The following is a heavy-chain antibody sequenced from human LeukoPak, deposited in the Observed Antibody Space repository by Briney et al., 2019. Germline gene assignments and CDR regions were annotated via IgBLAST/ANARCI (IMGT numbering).Heavy chain of an antibody. CDR3: ARSGYKYGADALDI. D-gene: IGHD5-18*01. CDR1: GGSISTSSYS. V-gene: IGHV4-39*07. J-gene: IGHJ3*02. CDR2: IYYSGST. Sequence: SETLSLTCTVSGGSISTSSYSWGWIRQPPGKGLEWIGSIYYSGSTYYNPSLKSRVTISVDTSKNQFSLKLSSVTAADTAVYYCARSGYKYGADALDIWGQGTMVTVSS.